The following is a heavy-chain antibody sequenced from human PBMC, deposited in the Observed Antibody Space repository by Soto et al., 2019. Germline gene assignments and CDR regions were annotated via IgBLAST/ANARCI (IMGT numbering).Heavy chain of an antibody. CDR3: VKQSGAGSYFYVGSGGHFDF. J-gene: IGHJ4*01. V-gene: IGHV1-2*02. CDR1: GYAFTGFH. Sequence: ASVKVSCKASGYAFTGFHIHWVRQAPGQGLEWMGWINPNGGGRNYAQKFQGRFTISRDNSKNTVFLQMTSLRAEDTAVYYCVKQSGAGSYFYVGSGGHFDFWGHGILVTVSS. CDR2: INPNGGGR. D-gene: IGHD3-10*01.